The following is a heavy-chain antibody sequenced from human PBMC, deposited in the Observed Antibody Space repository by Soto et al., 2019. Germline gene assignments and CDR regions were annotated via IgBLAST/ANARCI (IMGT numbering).Heavy chain of an antibody. Sequence: GGSLRLSCVASGFPFSNYAMTWVRQAPGKGLEWVSALSGSGVSTYYADSVMGRFTISRDNSKNTVYLQMNSLRAEDTAVYYCARDATFVRQNQHHFDYWGQGTVVTVSS. CDR3: ARDATFVRQNQHHFDY. V-gene: IGHV3-23*01. CDR1: GFPFSNYA. J-gene: IGHJ4*02. CDR2: LSGSGVST.